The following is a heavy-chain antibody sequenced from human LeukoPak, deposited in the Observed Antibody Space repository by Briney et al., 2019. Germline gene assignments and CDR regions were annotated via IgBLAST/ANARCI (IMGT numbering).Heavy chain of an antibody. CDR1: GFTFSSYE. J-gene: IGHJ3*02. D-gene: IGHD1-26*01. Sequence: PGGSLRLSCAATGFTFSSYEMSWVRQAPGKGLEWLSYISSSGRSIYYAASVKGRFTISRDNAKNSLSLQINSLRAEDTAVYYCARGRDGSYYYDAFDIWGQGTMVTVSS. CDR3: ARGRDGSYYYDAFDI. CDR2: ISSSGRSI. V-gene: IGHV3-48*03.